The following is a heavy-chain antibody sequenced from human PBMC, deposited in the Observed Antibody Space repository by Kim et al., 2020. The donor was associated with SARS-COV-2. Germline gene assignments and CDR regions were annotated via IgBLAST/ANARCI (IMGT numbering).Heavy chain of an antibody. D-gene: IGHD6-6*01. Sequence: GGSLRLSCVPSGFSVISNYVTWVRRAPGKGLGWVSLISSDGNKYYADSVNGRFFISRDSSTNTVYLQLNNLRADDAAIYYCVRDGRTSEGMDVWGQGTT. CDR1: GFSVISNY. CDR3: VRDGRTSEGMDV. CDR2: ISSDGNK. V-gene: IGHV3-53*01. J-gene: IGHJ6*02.